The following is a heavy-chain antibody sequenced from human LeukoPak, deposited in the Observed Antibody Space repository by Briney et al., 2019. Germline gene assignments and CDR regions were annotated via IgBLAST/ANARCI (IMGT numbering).Heavy chain of an antibody. CDR2: MNPNSGNT. D-gene: IGHD3-3*01. CDR1: GYTFTSYG. Sequence: ASVKVSCKASGYTFTSYGISWVRQAPGQGLEWMGWMNPNSGNTGYAQKFQGRVTMTRNTSISTAYMELSSLRSEDTAVYYCARITPEESGSINFDYWGQGTLVTVSS. CDR3: ARITPEESGSINFDY. V-gene: IGHV1-8*02. J-gene: IGHJ4*02.